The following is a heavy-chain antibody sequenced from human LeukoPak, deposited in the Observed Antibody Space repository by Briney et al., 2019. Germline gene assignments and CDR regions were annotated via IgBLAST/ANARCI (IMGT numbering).Heavy chain of an antibody. CDR3: ARGGSGYYTIIDY. D-gene: IGHD3-22*01. Sequence: GGSLRLSCAASGFTFSSYWMSWVRQAPGKGLEWVANIKQDGSEKYYVDSVKGRFTISRDNAKNSLYLQMNSLRAEDTAVYYCARGGSGYYTIIDYWGQGTLATVSS. CDR1: GFTFSSYW. J-gene: IGHJ4*02. CDR2: IKQDGSEK. V-gene: IGHV3-7*01.